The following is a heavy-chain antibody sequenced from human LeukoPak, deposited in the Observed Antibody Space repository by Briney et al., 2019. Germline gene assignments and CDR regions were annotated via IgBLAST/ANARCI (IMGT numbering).Heavy chain of an antibody. CDR2: IYYSGST. CDR3: ARHAGRSGSYLGY. J-gene: IGHJ4*02. V-gene: IGHV4-59*08. D-gene: IGHD1-26*01. CDR1: GGSISSYY. Sequence: PSETLSLTCTVSGGSISSYYWSWIRQPPGKGLEGIGYIYYSGSTNYNPSLKSRVTISVDTSKNQFSLKLSSVTAADTAVYYCARHAGRSGSYLGYWGQGTLVTVSS.